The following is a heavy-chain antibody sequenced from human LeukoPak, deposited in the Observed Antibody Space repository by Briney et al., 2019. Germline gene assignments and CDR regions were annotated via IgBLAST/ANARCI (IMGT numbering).Heavy chain of an antibody. CDR1: VFTFRRYA. CDR2: ISGSCSST. Sequence: GGSLRLSRASSVFTFRRYAMSWARHAPGKGLEWVSPISGSCSSTYYADSVKGRFTISRHNSKNTLYLQMNSLRAERTAVYYCANGVAVAWPYQFDHLGQGTLVPVSS. CDR3: ANGVAVAWPYQFDH. D-gene: IGHD6-19*01. J-gene: IGHJ4*02. V-gene: IGHV3-23*01.